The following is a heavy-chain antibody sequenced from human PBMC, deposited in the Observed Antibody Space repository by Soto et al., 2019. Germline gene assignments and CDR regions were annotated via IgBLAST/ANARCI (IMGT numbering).Heavy chain of an antibody. CDR2: ISSSTNYI. J-gene: IGHJ4*02. CDR1: GFTFRIYS. Sequence: PGGSLRLSCVASGFTFRIYSMNWVRQAPGKGLEWVSSISSSTNYINYADSVKGRFTISRDNAKNSLYLQMNSLRAEDTSVYYCAKEGGLSGSYYISSSYYFDYWGQGTLVTVSS. D-gene: IGHD1-26*01. V-gene: IGHV3-21*01. CDR3: AKEGGLSGSYYISSSYYFDY.